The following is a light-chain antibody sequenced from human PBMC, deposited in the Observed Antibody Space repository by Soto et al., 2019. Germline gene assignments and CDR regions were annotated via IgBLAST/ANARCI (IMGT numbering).Light chain of an antibody. V-gene: IGLV2-14*01. Sequence: QSVLTQPASVSGSPGQSITISCTGTSSDVGRYNFVSWYQQHPGKAPKLMIYEVSNRPSGVSSRFSGSKSGNTASLTISGLQSGDEADYYCSSYTTSTTLVFGGGTKVTVL. J-gene: IGLJ3*02. CDR3: SSYTTSTTLV. CDR2: EVS. CDR1: SSDVGRYNF.